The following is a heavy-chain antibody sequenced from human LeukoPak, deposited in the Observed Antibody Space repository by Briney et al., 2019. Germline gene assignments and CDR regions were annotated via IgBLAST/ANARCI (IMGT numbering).Heavy chain of an antibody. CDR2: INPSGGST. V-gene: IGHV1-46*01. D-gene: IGHD6-13*01. J-gene: IGHJ6*02. CDR3: ARDLAPEGSSSWYPYYYYGMDV. Sequence: GASVKVSCKASGYTFTSYYMHWVRQAPGQGLEWMGIINPSGGSTSYAQKFQGRVTMTRDTSTSTVYMELSSLRSEDTAVYYCARDLAPEGSSSWYPYYYYGMDVWGQGTTVTVSS. CDR1: GYTFTSYY.